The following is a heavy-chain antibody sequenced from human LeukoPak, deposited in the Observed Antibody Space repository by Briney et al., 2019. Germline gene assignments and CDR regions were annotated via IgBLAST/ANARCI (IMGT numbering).Heavy chain of an antibody. D-gene: IGHD3-16*01. CDR3: AKGHGRLPRVDSDY. Sequence: GGSLRLSCAASGFTFSSYGMSWVRQAPGKGLEWVSYISSSGGTMYYADSMKGRFTISRDNSKNALYLQMNSLRAEDTAVYYCAKGHGRLPRVDSDYWGQGALVTVSS. CDR1: GFTFSSYG. J-gene: IGHJ4*02. CDR2: ISSSGGTM. V-gene: IGHV3-48*01.